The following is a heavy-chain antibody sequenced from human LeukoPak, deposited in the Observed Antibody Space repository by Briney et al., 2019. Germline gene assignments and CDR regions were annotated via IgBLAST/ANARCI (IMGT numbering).Heavy chain of an antibody. V-gene: IGHV4-59*08. Sequence: SETLSLTCSVSTGSISPYYWSWIRQSPGKGLEWIGYIYHGGTTSYNPSLKRRVTISVDSPKNQFFLRLTSLTAADTALYYCARHGGSLDYFDSWGPGSLVIVSS. J-gene: IGHJ4*02. D-gene: IGHD2-15*01. CDR3: ARHGGSLDYFDS. CDR2: IYHGGTT. CDR1: TGSISPYY.